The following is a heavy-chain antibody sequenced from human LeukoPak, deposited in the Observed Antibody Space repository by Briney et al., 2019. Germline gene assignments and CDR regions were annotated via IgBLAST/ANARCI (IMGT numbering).Heavy chain of an antibody. J-gene: IGHJ4*02. V-gene: IGHV3-21*01. Sequence: SGGSLRLSCAASGFTFSGFDMNWVRQAPGKGLEWISFISTSSSHIYYADSVKGRFTISRDNAKNSLYLQMNSLRADDTAVYWCARDYIAYDPLDYWGQGTLVTVSS. CDR1: GFTFSGFD. D-gene: IGHD3-3*01. CDR2: ISTSSSHI. CDR3: ARDYIAYDPLDY.